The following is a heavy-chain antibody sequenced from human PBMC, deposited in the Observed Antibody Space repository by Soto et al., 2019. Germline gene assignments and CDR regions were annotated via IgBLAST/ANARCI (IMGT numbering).Heavy chain of an antibody. D-gene: IGHD3-22*01. CDR1: GFSLSTSGVG. CDR2: IYWDDDK. J-gene: IGHJ4*02. V-gene: IGHV2-5*02. Sequence: SGPTLVNPTQTLTLTCTFSGFSLSTSGVGVGWIRQPPGKALEWLALIYWDDDKRYSPSLKSRLTITKDTSKNQVVLTMTNMDPVDTATYFCAHTYYYVSSGFRDYWGQGTFVTSPQ. CDR3: AHTYYYVSSGFRDY.